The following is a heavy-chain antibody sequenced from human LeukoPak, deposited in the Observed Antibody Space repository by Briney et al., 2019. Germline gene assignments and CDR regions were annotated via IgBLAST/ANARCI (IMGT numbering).Heavy chain of an antibody. D-gene: IGHD3-16*01. V-gene: IGHV3-23*01. CDR1: GFIFSSYA. CDR3: AKASWVSTADAVL. CDR2: LRGNGDT. J-gene: IGHJ4*02. Sequence: GGSLRLSCAASGFIFSSYAMSWVREAPARGLEWVSSLRGNGDTFYADSVKGRFTLSRDESRNTVYLHLNELRVEDTAVYYCAKASWVSTADAVLWGRGTVVTVSS.